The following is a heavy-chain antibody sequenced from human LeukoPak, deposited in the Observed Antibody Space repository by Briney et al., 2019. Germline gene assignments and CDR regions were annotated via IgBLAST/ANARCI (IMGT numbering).Heavy chain of an antibody. CDR3: ARRSDYDILTGYYIRGGFDY. Sequence: PSETLSLTCAVSGGSISSGGYSWSWIRQPPGKGLEWIGYIFYSGITYYNPSLKSRVTISVDTSKNQFSLKLSSVTAADTAVYYCARRSDYDILTGYYIRGGFDYWGQGTLVTVSS. D-gene: IGHD3-9*01. CDR2: IFYSGIT. V-gene: IGHV4-30-2*03. CDR1: GGSISSGGYS. J-gene: IGHJ4*02.